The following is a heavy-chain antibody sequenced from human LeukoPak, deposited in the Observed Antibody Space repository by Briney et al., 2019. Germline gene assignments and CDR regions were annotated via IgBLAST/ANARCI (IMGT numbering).Heavy chain of an antibody. J-gene: IGHJ4*02. Sequence: GGSLRLSCTASGFTFGDYLMSWFRQAPGTGLEWIGFISGGTTEYAASVKGRFTISRDDSTSIAYLQMNSLTTEDTAVYYCSRGSGWLSVYWGRGTLVTVSS. CDR1: GFTFGDYL. D-gene: IGHD6-19*01. CDR2: ISGGTT. CDR3: SRGSGWLSVY. V-gene: IGHV3-49*03.